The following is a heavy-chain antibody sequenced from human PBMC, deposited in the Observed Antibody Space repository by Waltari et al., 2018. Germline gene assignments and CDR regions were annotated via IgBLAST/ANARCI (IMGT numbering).Heavy chain of an antibody. CDR2: IFSDGRT. V-gene: IGHV3-53*01. CDR3: ARDSRGGLFFDY. J-gene: IGHJ4*02. Sequence: EVQLVESGGGFIQSGGSLRLSCAASGFPVSSNYMSWVRQVPGKGLEWVSVIFSDGRTYYADSVKGRFTISRDNSKNTLYLQINSLRAEDTAVYYCARDSRGGLFFDYWGQGTLVTVSS. CDR1: GFPVSSNY.